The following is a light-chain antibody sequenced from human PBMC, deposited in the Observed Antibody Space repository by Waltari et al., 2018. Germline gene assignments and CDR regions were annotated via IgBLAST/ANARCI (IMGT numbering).Light chain of an antibody. CDR2: DTD. J-gene: IGLJ2*01. CDR1: SPRIGSNH. CDR3: AAWDDSRSVV. V-gene: IGLV1-47*01. Sequence: QSLLTQSPSASGTPGQRVSISWSGSSPRIGSNHVYWSQHFPGTAPRLLLYDTDRRPAAVPERLSASKSGASASLAISGLRSEDEADYYCAAWDDSRSVVFGGGTRLTVL.